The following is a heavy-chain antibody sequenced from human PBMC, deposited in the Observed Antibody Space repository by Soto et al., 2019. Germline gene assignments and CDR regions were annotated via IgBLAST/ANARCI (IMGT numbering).Heavy chain of an antibody. V-gene: IGHV4-30-4*01. Sequence: SETLSLTCTVSGGSISSGDYYWSWIRQPPGKGLEWIGYIYYSGSTYYNPSLKSRVTISVDTSKNQFSLKLSSVTAADTAVYYCARFYDSSGYLGYVDYWGQGTLVTVS. D-gene: IGHD3-22*01. J-gene: IGHJ4*02. CDR2: IYYSGST. CDR1: GGSISSGDYY. CDR3: ARFYDSSGYLGYVDY.